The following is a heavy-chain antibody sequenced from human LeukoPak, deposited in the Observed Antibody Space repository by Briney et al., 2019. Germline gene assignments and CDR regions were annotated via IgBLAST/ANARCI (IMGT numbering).Heavy chain of an antibody. CDR2: IYYSGST. CDR3: ARGHSRYSYLDY. V-gene: IGHV4-59*01. D-gene: IGHD5-18*01. CDR1: AASISGFY. J-gene: IGHJ4*02. Sequence: SETLSLTCTVSAASISGFYWSWIRQPPGKGLEWIGYIYYSGSTHYNPSLKSRVTISLDTSKNQFSLKLSSVTAADTAVYYCARGHSRYSYLDYWGQGTLVTVSS.